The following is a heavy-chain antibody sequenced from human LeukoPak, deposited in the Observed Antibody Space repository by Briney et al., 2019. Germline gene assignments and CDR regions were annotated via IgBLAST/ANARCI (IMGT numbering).Heavy chain of an antibody. CDR1: GYTITGYY. D-gene: IGHD5-24*01. J-gene: IGHJ4*02. CDR3: ARVDRRDGYPIDY. Sequence: ASVKVSCKASGYTITGYYLHWVRQAPGQGLEWMGRINPNSGGTNSAQKFQGRITMTRDTSLSTAYMELSSLRSEDTAVYYCARVDRRDGYPIDYWGQGTLVTVSS. CDR2: INPNSGGT. V-gene: IGHV1-2*06.